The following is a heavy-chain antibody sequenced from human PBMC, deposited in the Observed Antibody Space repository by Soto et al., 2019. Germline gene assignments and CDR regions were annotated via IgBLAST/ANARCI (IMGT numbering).Heavy chain of an antibody. J-gene: IGHJ3*02. V-gene: IGHV4-34*01. D-gene: IGHD2-21*02. CDR1: GGSFSGYY. CDR2: INHSGST. CDR3: ARVLPIGKNFDI. Sequence: SETLSLTCAVYGGSFSGYYWSWIRQPPGKGLEWIGEINHSGSTNYNPSLKSRVTISVDTSKNQFSLKLSSVTAADTAVYYCARVLPIGKNFDIWGQGTMVTVSS.